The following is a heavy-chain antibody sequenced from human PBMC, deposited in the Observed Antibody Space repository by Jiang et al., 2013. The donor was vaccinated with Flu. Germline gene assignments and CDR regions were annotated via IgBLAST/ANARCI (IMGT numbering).Heavy chain of an antibody. CDR3: AEPHTDHYYYYGMDV. J-gene: IGHJ6*02. Sequence: VQLLESGGGVVQPGRSPRLSCAASGFTFSSYAMSWVRQAPGKGLEWVSAISGSGGSTYYADPVKGRFTISRDNSKNTLYLQMNSLRAEDTAVYYCAEPHTDHYYYYGMDVWGQGTAVTVSS. V-gene: IGHV3-23*01. CDR2: ISGSGGST. CDR1: GFTFSSYA.